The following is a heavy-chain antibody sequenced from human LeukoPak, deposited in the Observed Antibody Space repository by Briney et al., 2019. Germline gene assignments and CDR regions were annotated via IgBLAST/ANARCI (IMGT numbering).Heavy chain of an antibody. CDR3: VREGYNSTWYRS. Sequence: PGGSLRLSCAASGFTVSSNYMSWVRQAPGKGLEWVSVMYSGGKTYYADSVKGRFTISRDNSKNTLHLQMNSLRAEDTAVYYCVREGYNSTWYRSWGQGTLVTVSS. CDR2: MYSGGKT. D-gene: IGHD6-13*01. V-gene: IGHV3-53*01. CDR1: GFTVSSNY. J-gene: IGHJ5*02.